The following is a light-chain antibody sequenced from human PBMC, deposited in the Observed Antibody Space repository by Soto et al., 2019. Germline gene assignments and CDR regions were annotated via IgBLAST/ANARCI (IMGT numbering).Light chain of an antibody. CDR3: QHYGASPKYT. Sequence: EIVLTQSPGTLSLSPGQRATLSCRASQSVSSSSLAWYQQRPGQAPRLLIYGASRRATGIPDRFSGSGSGTDFTLTISRLEPEDFAGYYCQHYGASPKYTFGQGTKLEIK. CDR1: QSVSSSS. J-gene: IGKJ2*01. CDR2: GAS. V-gene: IGKV3-20*01.